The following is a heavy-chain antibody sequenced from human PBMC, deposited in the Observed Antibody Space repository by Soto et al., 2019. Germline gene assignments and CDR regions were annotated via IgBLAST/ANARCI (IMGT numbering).Heavy chain of an antibody. J-gene: IGHJ4*02. V-gene: IGHV4-34*12. CDR2: ILHSGSA. Sequence: SETLSLTCGVSGGSFSDYFWSWIRQPPGKGLEWIGAILHSGSASYSPSLKSRVTMSLDTSKNQLSLNLSSVTAADTAVYYCAAFSGAKFGGDNSGGQDDSWGQGTLVTVSS. D-gene: IGHD3-10*01. CDR3: AAFSGAKFGGDNSGGQDDS. CDR1: GGSFSDYF.